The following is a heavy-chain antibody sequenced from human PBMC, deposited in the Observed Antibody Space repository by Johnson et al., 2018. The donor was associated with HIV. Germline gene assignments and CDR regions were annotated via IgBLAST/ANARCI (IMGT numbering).Heavy chain of an antibody. V-gene: IGHV3-33*03. D-gene: IGHD5-12*01. CDR3: AKDQHGPLVPTVMRDDAFDI. Sequence: QVQLVESGGGVVQPGTSLRLSCAASGFTFSSYGIHWVRQAPGKGLEWVAFIWHDGRDVYYADSVKGRFTVSRDNSKNAVYLQMNSLGAGATAVYYCAKDQHGPLVPTVMRDDAFDIWGQGTMVTVSS. J-gene: IGHJ3*02. CDR2: IWHDGRDV. CDR1: GFTFSSYG.